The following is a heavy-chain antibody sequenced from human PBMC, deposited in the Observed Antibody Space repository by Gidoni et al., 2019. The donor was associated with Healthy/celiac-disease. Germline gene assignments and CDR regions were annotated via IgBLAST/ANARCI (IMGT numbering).Heavy chain of an antibody. CDR1: GVSISSYY. Sequence: QVQLQESGTGLVKPSETLSLTCTVAGVSISSYYWSGIRQPAGKGLEWIGRIYTSGSTNYNPSLKSRVPMSVDTSKTQFSLKLSSVTAADTAVYYCARDGWYSSSYYFDYWGQGTLVTVSS. CDR2: IYTSGST. CDR3: ARDGWYSSSYYFDY. J-gene: IGHJ4*02. V-gene: IGHV4-4*07. D-gene: IGHD6-13*01.